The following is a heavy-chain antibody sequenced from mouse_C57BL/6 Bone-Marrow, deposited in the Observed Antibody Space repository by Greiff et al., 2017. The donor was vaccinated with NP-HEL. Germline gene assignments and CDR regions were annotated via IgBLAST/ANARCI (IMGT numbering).Heavy chain of an antibody. CDR3: AREGYGSTAY. J-gene: IGHJ3*01. V-gene: IGHV1-52*01. CDR1: GYTFTSYW. CDR2: IDPSDSET. D-gene: IGHD1-1*01. Sequence: VQLQQPGAELVRPGSSVKLSCKASGYTFTSYWMHWVKQRPIQGLEWIGNIDPSDSETHYNQKFKDKATLTVDKSSSTAYMQLSSLTSEDSAVYYCAREGYGSTAYWGQGTLVTVSA.